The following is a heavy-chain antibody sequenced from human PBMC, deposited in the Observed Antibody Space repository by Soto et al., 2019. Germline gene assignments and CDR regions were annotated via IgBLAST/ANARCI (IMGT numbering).Heavy chain of an antibody. V-gene: IGHV3-23*01. CDR2: ISGSGGST. J-gene: IGHJ5*02. CDR3: VKVYSGRACVQSEFDP. CDR1: GFTFSRYA. Sequence: EVQLLESGGGLVQPGGSLRLSCAASGFTFSRYAMSWVRQAPGQGLEWVSAISGSGGSTYYADSVKGRFTISRDNSRNTLYLQMNGMGDDETGVYYCVKVYSGRACVQSEFDPWGQGCLGNVSS. D-gene: IGHD4-4*01.